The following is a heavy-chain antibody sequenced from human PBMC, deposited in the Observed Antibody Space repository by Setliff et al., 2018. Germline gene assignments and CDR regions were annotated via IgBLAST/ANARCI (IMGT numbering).Heavy chain of an antibody. J-gene: IGHJ6*03. Sequence: GGSLRLSCAASGFTFTNYWINWVRQAPGKGLEWVANIKQDESEKHYVGSVRGRFTVSRDNARNSLYLQMNSLRGDDAAVYYCASDPSYASSLYYYLEVWGKGTTVTASS. CDR3: ASDPSYASSLYYYLEV. V-gene: IGHV3-7*01. CDR2: IKQDESEK. CDR1: GFTFTNYW. D-gene: IGHD6-13*01.